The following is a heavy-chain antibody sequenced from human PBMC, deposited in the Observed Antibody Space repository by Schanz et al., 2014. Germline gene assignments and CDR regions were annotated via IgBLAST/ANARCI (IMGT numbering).Heavy chain of an antibody. V-gene: IGHV3-30*02. J-gene: IGHJ4*02. D-gene: IGHD6-13*01. CDR2: TRPDGSNK. CDR1: GFTFSSYG. CDR3: AKDKRGRSSWFFDY. Sequence: QVQLVESGGCVVQPGGSLRLSCAASGFTFSSYGMHWVRQAPGKGLEWVAFTRPDGSNKYYADSVKGRFTISRDNSKNTLYLQMNSLRAEDTAVYYCAKDKRGRSSWFFDYWGQGILVTVSS.